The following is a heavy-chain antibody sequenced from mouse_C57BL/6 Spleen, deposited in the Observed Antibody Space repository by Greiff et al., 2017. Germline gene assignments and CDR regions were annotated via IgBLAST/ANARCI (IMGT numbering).Heavy chain of an antibody. CDR3: TGKEYVDY. D-gene: IGHD2-10*02. V-gene: IGHV6-3*01. J-gene: IGHJ2*01. CDR1: GFTFSNYW. Sequence: EVQLVESGGGLVQPGGSMKLSCVASGFTFSNYWMNWVRQSPEKGLEWVAQIRLKSDNYATHYAESVKGRFTISRDDSKSSVYLQMNNLRAEDTGIYYCTGKEYVDYWGQGTTLTVSS. CDR2: IRLKSDNYAT.